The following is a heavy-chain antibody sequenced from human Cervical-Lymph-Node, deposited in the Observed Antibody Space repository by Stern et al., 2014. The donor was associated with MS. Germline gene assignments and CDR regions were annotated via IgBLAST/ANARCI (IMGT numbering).Heavy chain of an antibody. Sequence: QVQLGQSGAEVKKPGASVKVSCKASGYTFTSDYMHWVRRAPRQRLEWMGVINPSGGRTSYAQKFQGRVTTTRDTSTTTVHMELSSLRSEDTAVYYCARQNYYNGMDVWGQGTTVTVSS. J-gene: IGHJ6*02. V-gene: IGHV1-46*01. CDR3: ARQNYYNGMDV. CDR2: INPSGGRT. CDR1: GYTFTSDY.